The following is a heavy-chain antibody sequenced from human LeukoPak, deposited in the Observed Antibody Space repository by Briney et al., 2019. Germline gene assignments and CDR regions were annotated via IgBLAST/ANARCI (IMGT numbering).Heavy chain of an antibody. CDR3: ARARGGSSSWYYYYMDV. J-gene: IGHJ6*03. CDR1: GFTFSSYW. Sequence: GGSLRLSCAASGFTFSSYWMSWVRQAPGKGLEGVANIKQDGSEKYYVDSVKGRFTISRDNAKNSLYLQMNSLRAEDTAVYYCARARGGSSSWYYYYMDVWGKGTTVTVSS. D-gene: IGHD6-13*01. V-gene: IGHV3-7*01. CDR2: IKQDGSEK.